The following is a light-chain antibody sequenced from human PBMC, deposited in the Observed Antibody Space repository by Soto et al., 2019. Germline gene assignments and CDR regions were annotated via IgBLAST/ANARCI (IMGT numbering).Light chain of an antibody. CDR1: SGHSSYA. CDR3: QTWGTGVVV. Sequence: QPVLTQSPSASASLGASVNLTCTLSSGHSSYAIAWHQQQPEKGPRYLMKVSSDGSHSKGDGISDRFSGSSSGAERYLTISSLQSEDEADYYCQTWGTGVVVFGGGTKLTVL. CDR2: VSSDGSH. J-gene: IGLJ2*01. V-gene: IGLV4-69*01.